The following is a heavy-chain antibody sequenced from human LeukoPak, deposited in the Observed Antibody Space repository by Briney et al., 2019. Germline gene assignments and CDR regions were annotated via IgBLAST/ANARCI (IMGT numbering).Heavy chain of an antibody. CDR1: GFTFSSYG. J-gene: IGHJ4*02. CDR2: IKSKTDGGTT. CDR3: TTDLADLDY. Sequence: GRSLRLSCAASGFTFSSYGMHWVRQAPGKGLEWVGRIKSKTDGGTTDYAAPVKGRFTISRDDSKNTLYLQMNSLKTEDTAVYYCTTDLADLDYWGQGTLVTVSS. V-gene: IGHV3-15*07.